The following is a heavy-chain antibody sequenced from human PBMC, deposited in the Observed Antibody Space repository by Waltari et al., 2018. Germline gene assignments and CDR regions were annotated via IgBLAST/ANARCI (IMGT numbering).Heavy chain of an antibody. V-gene: IGHV3-7*01. Sequence: EVQLVESGGGLVQPGRSLRLSCAASGFTFSSYWMTLVRQAPGKGVEWMTNIKTDGSETNYVDSVEGRFTISRDNAKNSLYLQMNSLRAEDSAVYYCAREKFVVPANSWFDPWGQGTLVTVSS. CDR3: AREKFVVPANSWFDP. D-gene: IGHD2-2*01. CDR1: GFTFSSYW. J-gene: IGHJ5*02. CDR2: IKTDGSET.